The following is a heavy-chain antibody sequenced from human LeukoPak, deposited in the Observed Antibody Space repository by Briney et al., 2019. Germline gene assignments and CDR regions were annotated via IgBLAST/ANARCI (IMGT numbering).Heavy chain of an antibody. V-gene: IGHV1-69*04. Sequence: ASVKVSCKASGGTFSSYAISWVRQAPGQGLEWMGRIIPILGTANYAQKFQGRVTITADKSTSTAYMELSSLRSEDTAVYYCARGRYYYDSSGYAYWGQGTLVTVSS. D-gene: IGHD3-22*01. J-gene: IGHJ4*02. CDR1: GGTFSSYA. CDR2: IIPILGTA. CDR3: ARGRYYYDSSGYAY.